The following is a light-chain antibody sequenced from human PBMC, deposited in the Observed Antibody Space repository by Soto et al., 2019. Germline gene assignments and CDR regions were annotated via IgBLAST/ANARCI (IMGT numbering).Light chain of an antibody. Sequence: QSVLTQPRSVSGSPGQSVSISCTGTSSDVGGYNYVSWYQQHPGKAPKLMLHDVSKRPSGVPDRFSGSKSGNTAPLTIPGLQAEDEADYYCCSYAGSYVYVFGTGTKVTVL. CDR3: CSYAGSYVYV. J-gene: IGLJ1*01. CDR2: DVS. CDR1: SSDVGGYNY. V-gene: IGLV2-11*01.